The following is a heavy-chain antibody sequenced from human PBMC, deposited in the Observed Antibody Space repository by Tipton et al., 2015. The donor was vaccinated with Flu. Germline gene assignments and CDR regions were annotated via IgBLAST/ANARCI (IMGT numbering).Heavy chain of an antibody. D-gene: IGHD6-19*01. J-gene: IGHJ4*01. CDR1: GFTFSGYG. CDR2: IRHDGSDK. CDR3: SKDGWDTSGWYPFDY. V-gene: IGHV3-30*02. Sequence: SLRLSCAASGFTFSGYGMHWVRQAPGKGLEWVAFIRHDGSDKYYADSVKGRFTIARDDSSSALYLLMKSLRPEDTAIYYCSKDGWDTSGWYPFDYWGHSTLVVSSS.